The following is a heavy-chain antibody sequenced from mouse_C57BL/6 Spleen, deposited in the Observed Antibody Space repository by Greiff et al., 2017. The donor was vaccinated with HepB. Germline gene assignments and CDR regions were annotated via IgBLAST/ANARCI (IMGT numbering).Heavy chain of an antibody. CDR2: INPYNGGT. J-gene: IGHJ4*01. CDR1: GYTFTDYY. CDR3: ARMGLDYNAMDY. V-gene: IGHV1-19*01. D-gene: IGHD2-12*01. Sequence: EVQLQQSGPVLVKPGASVKMSCKASGYTFTDYYMNWVKQSHGKSLEWIGVINPYNGGTSYNQKFKGKATLTVDKSSSTAYMELNSLTSEDSAVYYCARMGLDYNAMDYWGQGTSVTVSS.